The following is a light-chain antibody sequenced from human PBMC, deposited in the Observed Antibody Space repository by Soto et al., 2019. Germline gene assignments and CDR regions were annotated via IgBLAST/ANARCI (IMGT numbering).Light chain of an antibody. J-gene: IGKJ5*01. CDR1: QSVSSY. V-gene: IGKV3-11*01. CDR2: DAS. CDR3: QQRSNWPPIT. Sequence: EIVLTQSPPALSLSPGETATLSCRASQSVSSYLAWYQQKPGQAPRLLIYDASNRATGIPARFSGSGSGTDFTLTISSLEPEDFAVYYCQQRSNWPPITFGQGTRLEI.